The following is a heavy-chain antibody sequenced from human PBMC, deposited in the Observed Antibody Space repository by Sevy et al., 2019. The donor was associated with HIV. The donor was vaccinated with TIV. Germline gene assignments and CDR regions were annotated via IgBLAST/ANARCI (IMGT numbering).Heavy chain of an antibody. CDR3: ARDPDWGALDR. CDR1: GFTFSDFW. CDR2: INQDERHI. D-gene: IGHD7-27*01. Sequence: GGSLRLSCEVSGFTFSDFWMTRVRQSPRKGLEWVAYINQDERHINLLDSVRGRFTISRDNAKNSLYLQMDSLRAEDTAIYYCARDPDWGALDRWGQGTLVTVSS. J-gene: IGHJ5*02. V-gene: IGHV3-7*01.